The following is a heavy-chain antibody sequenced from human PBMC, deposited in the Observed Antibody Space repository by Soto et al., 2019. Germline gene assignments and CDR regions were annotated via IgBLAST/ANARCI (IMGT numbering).Heavy chain of an antibody. CDR1: GFTFSSYS. D-gene: IGHD2-21*02. CDR3: ARDDPISVGTDY. CDR2: ISSSSSYI. Sequence: GESLKISCAASGFTFSSYSMNWVRQAPGKGLEWVSSISSSSSYIYYADSVKGRFTISRDNAKNSLYLQMNSLRAEDTAVYYCARDDPISVGTDYWGQGTLVTVSS. J-gene: IGHJ4*02. V-gene: IGHV3-21*01.